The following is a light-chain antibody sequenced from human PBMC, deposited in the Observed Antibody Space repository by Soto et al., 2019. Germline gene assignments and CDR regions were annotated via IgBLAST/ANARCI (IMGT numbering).Light chain of an antibody. Sequence: DIQMTQSPSTLSASVGDRVTITCRASQSISDWLAWYQQRPGKAPKLLIYKASNLQSGVPSRFSGSGSGTEFSLTITSLQPDDFATYYCQQYNNYWTFGQGTKVEN. CDR2: KAS. CDR1: QSISDW. V-gene: IGKV1-5*03. CDR3: QQYNNYWT. J-gene: IGKJ1*01.